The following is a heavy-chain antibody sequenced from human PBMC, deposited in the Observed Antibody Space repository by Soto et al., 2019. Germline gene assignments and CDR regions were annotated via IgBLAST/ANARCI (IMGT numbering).Heavy chain of an antibody. CDR1: GGTFSSYA. CDR3: ARGGGRGYYDSSGYYRHAFDI. J-gene: IGHJ3*02. Sequence: QVQLVQSGAEVKKPGSSVKVSCKASGGTFSSYAISWVRQAPVQGLEWMGGIIPIFGTANYAQKFQGRVTITADESTSTAYMELSSLRSEDTAVYYCARGGGRGYYDSSGYYRHAFDIWGQGTMVTVSS. CDR2: IIPIFGTA. D-gene: IGHD3-22*01. V-gene: IGHV1-69*01.